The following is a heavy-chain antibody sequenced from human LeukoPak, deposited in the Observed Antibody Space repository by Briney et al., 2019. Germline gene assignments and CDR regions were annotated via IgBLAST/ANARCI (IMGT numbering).Heavy chain of an antibody. CDR2: IYSGGST. Sequence: GGSLRLSCAASGFTVSSNYMSWVRQAPGKGLEWVSVIYSGGSTYYADSVKGRFTISRDNSKNTLYLQMNSLRAEDTAVYYCARGPPILTIFGVVTPYFDYWGQGTLVTVSS. V-gene: IGHV3-66*01. CDR3: ARGPPILTIFGVVTPYFDY. D-gene: IGHD3-3*01. J-gene: IGHJ4*02. CDR1: GFTVSSNY.